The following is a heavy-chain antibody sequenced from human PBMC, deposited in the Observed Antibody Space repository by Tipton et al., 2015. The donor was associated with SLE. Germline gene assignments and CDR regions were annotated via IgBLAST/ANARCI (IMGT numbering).Heavy chain of an antibody. CDR3: ARGGSVVVPAALDY. D-gene: IGHD2-2*01. J-gene: IGHJ4*02. CDR2: INSDGSST. V-gene: IGHV3-74*01. CDR1: GFTFSSYW. Sequence: SLRLSCAASGFTFSSYWMHWVRQAPGKGLVWVSRINSDGSSTSYADSVKGRFTISRDNAKNTLYLQMNSLRAEDTAVYYCARGGSVVVPAALDYWGQGTLVTVSS.